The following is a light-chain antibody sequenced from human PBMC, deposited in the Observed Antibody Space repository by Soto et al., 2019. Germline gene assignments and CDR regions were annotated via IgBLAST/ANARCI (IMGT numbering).Light chain of an antibody. V-gene: IGKV1-33*01. Sequence: DMHMTQSPSSRSASLGCRGTITCQASQDIARYLDWYQHKPGKAPKLLTDDATTLATGVPSRFSGSGSGTQFTLTIGSLQPEDIATYYCQQYYDCPQTFGQGTRLEIK. CDR1: QDIARY. CDR2: DAT. J-gene: IGKJ5*01. CDR3: QQYYDCPQT.